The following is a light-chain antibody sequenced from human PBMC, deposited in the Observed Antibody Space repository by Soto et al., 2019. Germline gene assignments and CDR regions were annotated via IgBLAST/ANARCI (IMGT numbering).Light chain of an antibody. CDR2: EAT. CDR1: SSDIGASNF. Sequence: QSVLTQPPSVSGSPGQSITVSCTGTSSDIGASNFVSWYQHLPGRAPKVIIFEATNRPSGVSNRFSGSKSGTSASLAITGLQAEDEADYYCQSYDSSLSGYVFGTGTKVTVL. CDR3: QSYDSSLSGYV. V-gene: IGLV2-14*01. J-gene: IGLJ1*01.